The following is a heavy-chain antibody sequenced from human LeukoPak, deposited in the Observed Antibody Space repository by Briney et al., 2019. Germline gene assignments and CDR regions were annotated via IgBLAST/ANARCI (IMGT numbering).Heavy chain of an antibody. CDR3: AREPYCSGGSCYHAFDI. D-gene: IGHD2-15*01. CDR1: GLTVSGNY. V-gene: IGHV3-53*01. Sequence: GVSLRLSCAASGLTVSGNYMNWVRQAPGKGLEWVSVIYSGGSTNFADSVKGRFTISRDNSKNTVYLQMNSLRAEDTAVYYCAREPYCSGGSCYHAFDIWGQGTMVTVSS. CDR2: IYSGGST. J-gene: IGHJ3*02.